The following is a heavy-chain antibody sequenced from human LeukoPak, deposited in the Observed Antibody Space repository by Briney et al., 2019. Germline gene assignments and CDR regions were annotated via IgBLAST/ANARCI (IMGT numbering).Heavy chain of an antibody. CDR3: EREKPELDY. CDR1: GFTFSSYE. CDR2: ISSSGSTI. Sequence: GSLRLSCAASGFTFSSYEMNWVRQAPGKGLEWVSYISSSGSTIYYADSVKGRFTISRDNAKNSLYLQMKSLRVEDTAVYYCEREKPELDYWGQGTLVTVSS. J-gene: IGHJ4*02. V-gene: IGHV3-48*03.